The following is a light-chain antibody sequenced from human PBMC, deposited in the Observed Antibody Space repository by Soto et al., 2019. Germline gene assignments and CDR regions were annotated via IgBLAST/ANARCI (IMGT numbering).Light chain of an antibody. Sequence: QSALTQPRSVSGSPGQSVTISCTGTSSDVGNYNYDSWYQQHPGKAPKLMISDVSERPSGVPDRFSGSKSGNTASLTISGLQAEDEADYYCCSYAGTYTFVLFGGGTKLTVL. CDR2: DVS. CDR3: CSYAGTYTFVL. CDR1: SSDVGNYNY. J-gene: IGLJ2*01. V-gene: IGLV2-11*01.